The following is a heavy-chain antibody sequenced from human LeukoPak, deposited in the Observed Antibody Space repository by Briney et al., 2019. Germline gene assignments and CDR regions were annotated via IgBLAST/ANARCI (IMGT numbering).Heavy chain of an antibody. J-gene: IGHJ5*02. D-gene: IGHD3-3*01. CDR1: GFTVGGSY. V-gene: IGHV3-66*02. CDR3: ARLGGIAAPRWFDP. Sequence: PGGSLRLSCAASGFTVGGSYMSWVRQAPGKGLEWVSIIFTGGETYNADSVKGRFSISRDRSKNTVDLQINSLRPEDTAMYYCARLGGIAAPRWFDPWGQGTLVIVSS. CDR2: IFTGGET.